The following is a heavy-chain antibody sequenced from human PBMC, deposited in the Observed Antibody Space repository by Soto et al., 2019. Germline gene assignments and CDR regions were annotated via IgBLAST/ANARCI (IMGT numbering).Heavy chain of an antibody. CDR2: IYSSGRT. D-gene: IGHD3-9*01. J-gene: IGHJ2*01. CDR1: GGSTSGKY. CDR3: ARDFDVNTALDYWYFDL. Sequence: QVHLQESGPGVVKASETLSLTCSLSGGSTSGKYWSWIRQSAGKGLEWIGRIYSSGRTHYNPSLGSRVSMSVAQNSSSLKLTSVTAADTAIYYCARDFDVNTALDYWYFDLWGRGTQVSVSS. V-gene: IGHV4-4*07.